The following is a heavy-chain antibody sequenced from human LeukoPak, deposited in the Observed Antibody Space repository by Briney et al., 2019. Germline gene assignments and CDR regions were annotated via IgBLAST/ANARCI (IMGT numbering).Heavy chain of an antibody. Sequence: PGGSLRLSCAASGFTLRSYGMHWVRQAPGKGLEWVAVIWHGGKHKFYLDSVKGRFTVSRDNSKNTLSLQMDSLRVEDTAVYYCARDRGSDDPIDYWGQGTLVTVSS. CDR1: GFTLRSYG. V-gene: IGHV3-33*01. CDR3: ARDRGSDDPIDY. CDR2: IWHGGKHK. D-gene: IGHD2-15*01. J-gene: IGHJ4*02.